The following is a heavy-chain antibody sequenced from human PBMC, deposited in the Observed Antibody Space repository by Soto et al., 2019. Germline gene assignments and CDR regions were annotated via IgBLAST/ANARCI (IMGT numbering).Heavy chain of an antibody. CDR2: IYHSGST. J-gene: IGHJ4*02. CDR1: GCSISSGGYS. CDR3: ARSHIVPRLFMYPYDY. V-gene: IGHV4-30-2*01. D-gene: IGHD5-12*01. Sequence: TLSLTCAFSGCSISSGGYSWSWIRQPPGKGLEWIAYIYHSGSTYYNPSLKSRVTISVDTSKNQFSLKLSSVTAADTAVYYCARSHIVPRLFMYPYDYWGQGTLVTAPQ.